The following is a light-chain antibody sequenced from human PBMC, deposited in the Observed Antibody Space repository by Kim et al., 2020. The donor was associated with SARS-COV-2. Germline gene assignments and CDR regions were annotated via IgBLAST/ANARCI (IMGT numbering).Light chain of an antibody. CDR2: QHT. J-gene: IGLJ3*02. V-gene: IGLV3-1*01. CDR1: KLGDKY. Sequence: SYELTQPPSVSVSPGQTASITCSGSKLGDKYAYWYQKKPGQSPVLVIYQHTKRPSGISQRFSGYSSGNTATLTIRRAQTMDEADYYCQVWDSSTAVFGGG. CDR3: QVWDSSTAV.